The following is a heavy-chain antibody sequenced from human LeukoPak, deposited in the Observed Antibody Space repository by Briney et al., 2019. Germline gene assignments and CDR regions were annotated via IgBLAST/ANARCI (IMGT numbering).Heavy chain of an antibody. D-gene: IGHD3-3*01. CDR1: GFTFSSYT. V-gene: IGHV3-21*03. CDR2: ISAGSRHI. J-gene: IGHJ5*02. Sequence: GGSLRLSCAASGFTFSSYTMNWVRQAPGRGLEWVSIISAGSRHIYYADSVKGRFTISRDDAKNSLYLQMNSLRAEDTAVYYCARDGYQVPTIFGTFDPWGQGTLVTVSS. CDR3: ARDGYQVPTIFGTFDP.